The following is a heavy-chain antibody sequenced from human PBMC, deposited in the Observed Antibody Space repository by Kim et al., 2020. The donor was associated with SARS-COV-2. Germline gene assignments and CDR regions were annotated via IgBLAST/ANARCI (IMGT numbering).Heavy chain of an antibody. V-gene: IGHV3-48*03. CDR3: ARRANFEYCSGGSCFVYAFDI. Sequence: GGSLRLSCAASGFTFSSYEMNWVRQAPGKGLEWVSYISSSGSTIYYADSVKGRFTISRDNAKNSLYLQMNSLRAEDTAVYYCARRANFEYCSGGSCFVYAFDIWGQGTMVTVSS. D-gene: IGHD2-15*01. J-gene: IGHJ3*02. CDR1: GFTFSSYE. CDR2: ISSSGSTI.